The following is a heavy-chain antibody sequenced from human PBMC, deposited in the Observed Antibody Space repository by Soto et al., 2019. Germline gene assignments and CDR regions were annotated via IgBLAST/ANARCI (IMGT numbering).Heavy chain of an antibody. CDR3: ATDSGIAVAGRLYYYGMDV. CDR2: FDPEDGET. J-gene: IGHJ6*02. V-gene: IGHV1-24*01. D-gene: IGHD6-19*01. CDR1: GYTLTELS. Sequence: ASVKVSCTVSGYTLTELSMHWVRQAPGKGLEWMGGFDPEDGETIYAQKFQGRVTMTEDTSTDTAYMELSSLRSEDTAVYYCATDSGIAVAGRLYYYGMDVWGQGTTVTSP.